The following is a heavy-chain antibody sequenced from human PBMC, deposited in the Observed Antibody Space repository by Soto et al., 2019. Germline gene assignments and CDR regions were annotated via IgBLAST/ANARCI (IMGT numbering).Heavy chain of an antibody. CDR1: GGSFSGYY. Sequence: QVQLQQWGAGPLRPLETLSLTCGVSGGSFSGYYWAWIRQSPGKGLEWIGEINDRGSINYNPSLKIRVRISVDTSKNHYSLNLRSVTAADTAVDYCARESHDILTGPPWVWYFDLWGRGTLVTVSS. V-gene: IGHV4-34*01. CDR3: ARESHDILTGPPWVWYFDL. CDR2: INDRGSI. D-gene: IGHD3-9*01. J-gene: IGHJ2*01.